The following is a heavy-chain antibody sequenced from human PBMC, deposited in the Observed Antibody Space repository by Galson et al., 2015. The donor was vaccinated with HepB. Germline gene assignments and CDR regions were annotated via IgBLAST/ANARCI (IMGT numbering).Heavy chain of an antibody. CDR2: INPNSGGT. V-gene: IGHV1-2*02. CDR3: ARVGVVVPAAKGNYYYGMDV. CDR1: GYTFTGYY. J-gene: IGHJ6*02. D-gene: IGHD2-2*01. Sequence: SVKVSCKASGYTFTGYYMHWVRQAPGQGLEWMGWINPNSGGTNYAQKFQGRVTMTRDTSISTAYMELSRLRSDDTAVYYCARVGVVVPAAKGNYYYGMDVWGQGTTLTVSS.